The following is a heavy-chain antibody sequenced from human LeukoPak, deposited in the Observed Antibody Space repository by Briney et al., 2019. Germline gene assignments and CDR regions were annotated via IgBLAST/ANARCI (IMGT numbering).Heavy chain of an antibody. CDR1: GFTFSNYA. V-gene: IGHV3-23*01. Sequence: PGGSLRLSCAASGFTFSNYAVSWVRQAPGKGLAWVSAISNSDGSTQYADSVKGRFTISRDNSRNTLYLQMNSLTAEDTAVYYCAKGSSHWRDYYYFDYWGQGALVTVSS. CDR2: ISNSDGST. D-gene: IGHD5-12*01. CDR3: AKGSSHWRDYYYFDY. J-gene: IGHJ4*02.